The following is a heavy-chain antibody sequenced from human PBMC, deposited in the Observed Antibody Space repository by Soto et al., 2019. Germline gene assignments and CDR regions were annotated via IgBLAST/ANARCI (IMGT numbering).Heavy chain of an antibody. D-gene: IGHD3-9*01. CDR2: IWYDGSNK. CDR3: ARDTPGRGLVMMDV. CDR1: GFTFSSYG. Sequence: GGSLRLSCAASGFTFSSYGMHWVRQAPGKGLEWVAVIWYDGSNKYYADSVKGRFTISRDNSKNTLYLQMNSLRAEDTAVYYCARDTPGRGLVMMDVWGKGTTVTVSS. J-gene: IGHJ6*04. V-gene: IGHV3-33*01.